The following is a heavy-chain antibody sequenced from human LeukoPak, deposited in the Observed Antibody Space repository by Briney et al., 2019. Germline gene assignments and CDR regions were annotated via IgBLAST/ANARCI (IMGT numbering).Heavy chain of an antibody. CDR1: GFIFNDFW. CDR3: ARLWGDATIFDL. J-gene: IGHJ4*02. Sequence: GGSLRLSCTASGFIFNDFWMSWVRQAPGKGLEWVANINQDGSAKYYVDSVKGRFTVSRDNAENSLYLQTNSLRAEDTAIYYCARLWGDATIFDLWGQGTLVTVSS. D-gene: IGHD5-12*01. CDR2: INQDGSAK. V-gene: IGHV3-7*01.